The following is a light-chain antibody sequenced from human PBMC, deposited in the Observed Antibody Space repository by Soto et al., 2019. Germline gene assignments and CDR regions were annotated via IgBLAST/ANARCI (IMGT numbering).Light chain of an antibody. CDR2: DAS. CDR3: QQYHDWPPWT. J-gene: IGKJ1*01. V-gene: IGKV3-15*01. Sequence: VLTQSPGTLSFSPCERATLSCRAIQSVSSSYLAWYQQKPGQAPRLLIYDASTRATDIPDRFSGSGSGTEFTLTISSLKSEDFAVYYCQQYHDWPPWTFGQGTKVDI. CDR1: QSVSSSY.